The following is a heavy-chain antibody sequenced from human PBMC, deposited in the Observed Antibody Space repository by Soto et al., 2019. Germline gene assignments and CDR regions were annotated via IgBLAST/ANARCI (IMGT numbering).Heavy chain of an antibody. CDR3: ARGYSNSRGPYYSYMDV. Sequence: SGPTLVNPTQTLTLTCTFSGFSLSTSGMCVSWIRQPPGKALEWLARIDWDDDKYYSTSLKTRLTISKDTSKNQVVLTMANMDPVDTAIYFCARGYSNSRGPYYSYMDVWGKGTTVTVSS. CDR1: GFSLSTSGMC. J-gene: IGHJ6*03. CDR2: IDWDDDK. D-gene: IGHD4-4*01. V-gene: IGHV2-70*11.